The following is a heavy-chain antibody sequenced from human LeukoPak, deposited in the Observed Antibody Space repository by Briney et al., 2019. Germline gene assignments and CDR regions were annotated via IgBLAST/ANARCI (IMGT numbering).Heavy chain of an antibody. V-gene: IGHV1-3*01. CDR3: ARDVGYCSGGVCYHGYFDF. CDR1: GYTFTSYA. CDR2: INAGNGNT. J-gene: IGHJ4*02. D-gene: IGHD2-8*02. Sequence: ASVKVSCKASGYTFTSYAMHWVRQAPGQRFEWVGWINAGNGNTKYSQKFQGRVTITRDTSASTAYMQLISLRSEDTAVYSCARDVGYCSGGVCYHGYFDFWGQGTLVTVSS.